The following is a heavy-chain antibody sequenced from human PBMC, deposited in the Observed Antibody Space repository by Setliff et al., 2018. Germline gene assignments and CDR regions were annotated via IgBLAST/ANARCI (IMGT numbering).Heavy chain of an antibody. CDR1: GGSISRSSYY. D-gene: IGHD2-2*01. V-gene: IGHV4-39*07. Sequence: SETLSLTCTVSGGSISRSSYYWGWIRQPPGKGLEWIGSIYYSGNTHYNPSLKSRFTISRDHSKNTLYLQMNSLRAEDTAVYYCAKEFTVVVPAALALDVWGKGTTVTVSS. CDR2: IYYSGNT. CDR3: AKEFTVVVPAALALDV. J-gene: IGHJ6*04.